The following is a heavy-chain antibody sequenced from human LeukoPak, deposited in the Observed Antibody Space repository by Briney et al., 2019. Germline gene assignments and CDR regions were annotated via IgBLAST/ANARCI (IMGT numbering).Heavy chain of an antibody. Sequence: GGPLSLPCIGFGFPFTTTSRNWARRAQGKRLDGIHFIRGRAYGGTTEDASSVNARCTISRDDSKSTVYLQMDSLKIEDTGVYFCTRGPALADDTYYYYMDVWGKGTTVIVS. CDR3: TRGPALADDTYYYYMDV. CDR2: IRGRAYGGTT. J-gene: IGHJ6*03. V-gene: IGHV3-49*04. D-gene: IGHD5-18*01. CDR1: GFPFTTTS.